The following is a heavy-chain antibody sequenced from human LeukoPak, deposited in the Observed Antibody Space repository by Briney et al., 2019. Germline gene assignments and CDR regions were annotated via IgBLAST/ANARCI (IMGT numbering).Heavy chain of an antibody. Sequence: PGGSLRLSRAASGFTFSDYYMSWIRQAPGKGLEWVSYISSSGSTIYYADSVKGRFTISRDNAKNSLYLQMNSLRAEDTAVYYCARDGPTRLRYFDWSLRRAIDYWGQGTLVTVSS. CDR1: GFTFSDYY. CDR2: ISSSGSTI. V-gene: IGHV3-11*01. J-gene: IGHJ4*02. CDR3: ARDGPTRLRYFDWSLRRAIDY. D-gene: IGHD3-9*01.